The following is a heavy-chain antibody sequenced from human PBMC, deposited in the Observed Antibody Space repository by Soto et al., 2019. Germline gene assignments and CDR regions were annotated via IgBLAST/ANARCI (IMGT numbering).Heavy chain of an antibody. V-gene: IGHV4-59*08. J-gene: IGHJ4*02. CDR2: IYYSGST. CDR1: GGSISSYY. CDR3: ATIKLGSNRLDY. Sequence: SETLSLTCTVSGGSISSYYWSWIRQPPGKGLEWIGYIYYSGSTYYNPSLKSRVTISVDTSKNQFSLKLSSVTAADTAVYYCATIKLGSNRLDYWGQGTLVTVSS. D-gene: IGHD3-10*01.